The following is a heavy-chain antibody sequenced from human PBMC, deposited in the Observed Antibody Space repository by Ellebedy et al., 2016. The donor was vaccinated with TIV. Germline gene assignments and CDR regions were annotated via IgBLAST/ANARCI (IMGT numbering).Heavy chain of an antibody. Sequence: MPSETLSLTCTVSGGTISSYYWNRIRQPPGKGLEWIGYIHYSGSTNSNPSLMSRVTISVDTSKNQFSLKLSSVTAADTAVYYCARMDYRDYNFDYWGQGTLVTVSS. CDR2: IHYSGST. CDR1: GGTISSYY. CDR3: ARMDYRDYNFDY. D-gene: IGHD4-17*01. J-gene: IGHJ4*02. V-gene: IGHV4-59*01.